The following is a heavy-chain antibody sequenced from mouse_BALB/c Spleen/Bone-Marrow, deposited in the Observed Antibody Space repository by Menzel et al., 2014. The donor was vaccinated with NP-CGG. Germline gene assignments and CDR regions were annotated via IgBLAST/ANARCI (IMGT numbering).Heavy chain of an antibody. V-gene: IGHV3-1*02. Sequence: ESGPDLVKPSQSLSLTCTVTGYSITSGYSSPWIRPFPGNKLEWMGYIHYSGSTHYNPSLKSRISITRDTSKNQFFLQLNSVTTEDTTSYCCARDGNLYYFAYWGQGTTLTVSS. D-gene: IGHD1-1*01. J-gene: IGHJ2*01. CDR1: GYSITSGYS. CDR3: ARDGNLYYFAY. CDR2: IHYSGST.